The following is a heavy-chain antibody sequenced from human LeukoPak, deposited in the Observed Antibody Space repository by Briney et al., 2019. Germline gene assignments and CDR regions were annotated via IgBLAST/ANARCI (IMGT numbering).Heavy chain of an antibody. CDR1: RYSFTSYW. J-gene: IGHJ6*02. CDR3: ARRIRSRGVDYGMDV. D-gene: IGHD3-10*01. Sequence: PGESLKISCKGSRYSFTSYWIGWVRQMPGKGLEWMGIIYPGDSDTRYSPSFQGQVTISADKSISTAYLQWSSLKASDTAMYYCARRIRSRGVDYGMDVWGQGTTVTVSS. V-gene: IGHV5-51*01. CDR2: IYPGDSDT.